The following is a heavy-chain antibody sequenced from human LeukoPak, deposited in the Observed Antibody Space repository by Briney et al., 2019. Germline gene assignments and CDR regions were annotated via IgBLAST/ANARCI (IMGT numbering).Heavy chain of an antibody. CDR3: ARGSTYYYDSSGSFDH. CDR2: IKQDGSEK. V-gene: IGHV3-7*01. D-gene: IGHD3-22*01. Sequence: GGSLRLSCAASGFTFSSYWMSWVRQAPGKGLEWVANIKQDGSEKYYMDSVKGRFTISRDNAKNSLYLQMNSLRAEDTAVYYCARGSTYYYDSSGSFDHWGQGTLVTVSS. CDR1: GFTFSSYW. J-gene: IGHJ5*02.